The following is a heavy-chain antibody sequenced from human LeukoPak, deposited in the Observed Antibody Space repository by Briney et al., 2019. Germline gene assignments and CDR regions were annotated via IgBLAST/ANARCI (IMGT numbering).Heavy chain of an antibody. CDR2: IPYDGSNK. J-gene: IGHJ4*02. CDR1: GFTFSSYA. V-gene: IGHV3-30-3*01. Sequence: PGGSLRLSCAASGFTFSSYAMHWVRQAPGKGLEWVAVIPYDGSNKYYADSVKGRFTISRDNSKNTLYLQMNSLRAEDTAVYYCARGYTTAPFDYWGQGTLVTVSS. CDR3: ARGYTTAPFDY. D-gene: IGHD1-14*01.